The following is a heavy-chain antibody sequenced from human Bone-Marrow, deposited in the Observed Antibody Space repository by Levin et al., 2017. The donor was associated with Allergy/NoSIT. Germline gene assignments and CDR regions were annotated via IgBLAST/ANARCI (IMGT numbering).Heavy chain of an antibody. CDR1: GFSLNTSGVG. CDR3: THGRITSSDVVTSFDF. D-gene: IGHD2-2*01. CDR2: IYWDDDK. V-gene: IGHV2-5*02. Sequence: SGPTLVKPTQTLTLTCTLSGFSLNTSGVGVGWIRQPPGKALEWLTLIYWDDDKRYNPSLKSRLTITKDTSKNQVVLTMNNMDPEDKATYFCTHGRITSSDVVTSFDFWGQGTLVTVSS. J-gene: IGHJ4*02.